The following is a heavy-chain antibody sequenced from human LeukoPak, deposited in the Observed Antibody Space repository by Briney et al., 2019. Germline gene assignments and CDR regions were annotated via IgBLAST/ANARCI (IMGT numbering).Heavy chain of an antibody. CDR2: IYYSGST. J-gene: IGHJ4*02. V-gene: IGHV4-59*12. Sequence: SETLSLTCTVSGGSISSYYWSWIRQPPGKGLEWIGYIYYSGSTNYNPSLKSRVTISVDTSKNQFSLKLSSVTAADTAVYYCARPFRVTMVRGVGFDYWGQGTLVTVSS. D-gene: IGHD3-10*01. CDR3: ARPFRVTMVRGVGFDY. CDR1: GGSISSYY.